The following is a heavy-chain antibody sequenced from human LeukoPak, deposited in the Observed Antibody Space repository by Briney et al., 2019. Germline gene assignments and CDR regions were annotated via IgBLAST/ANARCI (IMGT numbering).Heavy chain of an antibody. V-gene: IGHV1-46*01. D-gene: IGHD4-17*01. CDR2: INPSGGST. J-gene: IGHJ4*02. Sequence: GASVKVSCXASGYTFTSYYMHWVRQARGQGLEWMAIINPSGGSTSYAQKFQGRVTMTRDTSTSTVYMELSSLRSEDTAVYYCARRWRYGDYNMNYFDYWGQGTLVTVSS. CDR3: ARRWRYGDYNMNYFDY. CDR1: GYTFTSYY.